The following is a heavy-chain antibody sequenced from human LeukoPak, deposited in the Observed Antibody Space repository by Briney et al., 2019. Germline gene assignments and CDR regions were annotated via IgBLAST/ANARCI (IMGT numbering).Heavy chain of an antibody. D-gene: IGHD1-26*01. J-gene: IGHJ2*01. CDR2: ISTSGYGT. CDR3: AKSSGTYSLWYFDL. V-gene: IGHV3-23*01. Sequence: PGGSLRLSCAASGFTFSTYWMSWVCQAPGKGLEWVSAISTSGYGTYYADSVKGRFTISRDNSKNTLYLQMNSLRAEDTAVYYCAKSSGTYSLWYFDLWGRGTLVTVSS. CDR1: GFTFSTYW.